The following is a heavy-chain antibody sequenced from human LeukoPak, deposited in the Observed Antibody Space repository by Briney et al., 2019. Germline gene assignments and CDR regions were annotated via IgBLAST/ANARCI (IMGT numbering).Heavy chain of an antibody. D-gene: IGHD6-13*01. CDR3: ARQRSGSWGGFDY. Sequence: ASVKVSCKASGGTFSSYAISWVRQAPGQGLEWMGGIIPIFGTANYAQKFQGRVTITTDESTGTAYMELSSLRSEDTAVYYCARQRSGSWGGFDYWGQGTLVTVSS. CDR1: GGTFSSYA. V-gene: IGHV1-69*05. CDR2: IIPIFGTA. J-gene: IGHJ4*02.